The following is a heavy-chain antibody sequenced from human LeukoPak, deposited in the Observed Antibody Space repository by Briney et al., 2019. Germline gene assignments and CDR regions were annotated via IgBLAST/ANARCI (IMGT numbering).Heavy chain of an antibody. V-gene: IGHV3-30*02. Sequence: PGGSLRLSCAASGFIFSGFGMHWVRQAPGKGLEWVAFMPYDGSNKYYADSVKGRFTISRDNSKNTLYLQMNSLRAEDTAVYYCAKSPRSGGSGYFDYWGQGTLVTVSS. CDR2: MPYDGSNK. D-gene: IGHD2-15*01. CDR1: GFIFSGFG. CDR3: AKSPRSGGSGYFDY. J-gene: IGHJ4*02.